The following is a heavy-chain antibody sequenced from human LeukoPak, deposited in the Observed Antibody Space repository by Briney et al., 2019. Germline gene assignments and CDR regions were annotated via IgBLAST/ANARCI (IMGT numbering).Heavy chain of an antibody. CDR2: IRCDGSNK. CDR1: GFTFSSYG. Sequence: GGSLRLSCAASGFTFSSYGMHWVRQAPGKGLEWVAFIRCDGSNKYYADSVKGRFTISRDNSKNTLYLQMNSLRAEDTAVYYCAKIMVRGVNPYYYGMDVWGPGTTVTVSS. V-gene: IGHV3-30*02. D-gene: IGHD3-10*01. J-gene: IGHJ6*02. CDR3: AKIMVRGVNPYYYGMDV.